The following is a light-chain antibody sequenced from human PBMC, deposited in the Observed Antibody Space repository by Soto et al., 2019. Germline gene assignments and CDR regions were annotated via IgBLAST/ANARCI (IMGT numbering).Light chain of an antibody. V-gene: IGKV1-39*01. CDR3: QQSYSTPNT. J-gene: IGKJ2*01. CDR2: AAS. CDR1: QSIRSC. Sequence: DIQMTQSPSSLSASVGDRVTITCRASQSIRSCLNWYQQKPRKAPKVLIYAASSLQSGVPSRFSGSGSGTDFTLTISSLQPEDFATYYCQQSYSTPNTFGQGTKLEIK.